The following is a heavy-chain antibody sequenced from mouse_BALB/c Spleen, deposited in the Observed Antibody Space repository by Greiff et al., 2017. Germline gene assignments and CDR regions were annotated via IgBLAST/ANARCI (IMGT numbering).Heavy chain of an antibody. Sequence: EVMLVESGGGLVQPGGSRKLSCAASGFTFSSFGMHWVRQAPEKGLEWVAYISSGSSTIYYADTVKGRFTISRDNPKNTLFLQMTSLRSEDTAMYYCARYGNYVFDYWGQATTLTVSS. CDR2: ISSGSSTI. D-gene: IGHD2-1*01. CDR1: GFTFSSFG. CDR3: ARYGNYVFDY. V-gene: IGHV5-17*02. J-gene: IGHJ2*01.